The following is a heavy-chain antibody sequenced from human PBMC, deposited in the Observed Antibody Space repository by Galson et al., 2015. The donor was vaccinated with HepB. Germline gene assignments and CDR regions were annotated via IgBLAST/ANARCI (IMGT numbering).Heavy chain of an antibody. CDR3: ARNYGSGTYYNPYGMDV. D-gene: IGHD3-10*01. V-gene: IGHV3-48*01. CDR2: ISTSSSTR. J-gene: IGHJ6*02. Sequence: LRLSCAASGFTFSSYNMHWVRQAPGGGLEGVSYISTSSSTRYYADSVKGRLTISRDNAQNSLYLQMNSLRAEDTALYYCARNYGSGTYYNPYGMDVWGQGTAVIVSS. CDR1: GFTFSSYN.